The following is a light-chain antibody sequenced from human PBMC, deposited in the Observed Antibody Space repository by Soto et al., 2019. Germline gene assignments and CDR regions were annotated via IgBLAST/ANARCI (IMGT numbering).Light chain of an antibody. CDR1: QGISSW. CDR3: QQANSFPLT. J-gene: IGKJ4*01. Sequence: DIQMTQSPSSVSASVGDRVTITCRASQGISSWLAWYQRKPGKAPKLLIYAASSLQSGVPSRFSGGGSGTDFTLTISSLQPEDFATYYCQQANSFPLTFGGGTKVDIK. V-gene: IGKV1-12*01. CDR2: AAS.